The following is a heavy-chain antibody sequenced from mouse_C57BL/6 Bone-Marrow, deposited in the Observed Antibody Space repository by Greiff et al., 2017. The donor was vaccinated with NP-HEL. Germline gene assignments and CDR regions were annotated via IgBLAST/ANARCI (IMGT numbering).Heavy chain of an antibody. CDR1: GYSITSDY. Sequence: EVQLQASGPGLANPSQTLSLTCSVTGYSITSDYWNWIRKFPGNKLEYMGYISYSGSTYSNPSLNSRISITRDTSKNQHYLQLNAVTTEDTATYYCARSPVWLRRNYYAMDYWGQGTSVTVSS. CDR2: ISYSGST. V-gene: IGHV3-8*01. D-gene: IGHD2-2*01. J-gene: IGHJ4*01. CDR3: ARSPVWLRRNYYAMDY.